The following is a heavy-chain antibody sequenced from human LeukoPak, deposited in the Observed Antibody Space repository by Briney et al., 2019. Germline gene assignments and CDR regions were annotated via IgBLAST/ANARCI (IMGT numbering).Heavy chain of an antibody. CDR1: GFTFSAYA. J-gene: IGHJ5*02. D-gene: IGHD1-26*01. V-gene: IGHV3-23*01. Sequence: GGSLRLSCAASGFTFSAYATAWVRRPPGRGLEWVSTMALSGGPTHYADAVEGRFTISRDDSKSTLYLHINNLRAEDTAVYYCARDFSLVVGASDSWGKGTLVTVSS. CDR3: ARDFSLVVGASDS. CDR2: MALSGGPT.